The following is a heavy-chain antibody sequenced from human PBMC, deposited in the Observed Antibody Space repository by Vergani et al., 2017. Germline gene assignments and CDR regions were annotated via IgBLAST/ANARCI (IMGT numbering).Heavy chain of an antibody. J-gene: IGHJ4*02. CDR3: AKSVVEWELERGGDY. CDR2: ISSSSSYI. D-gene: IGHD1-26*01. Sequence: EVQLVESGGGLVKPGGSLRLSCAASGFTFSSYSMNWVRQAPGKGLEWVSSISSSSSYIYYADSVKGRFTISRDNSKNTLYLQMNSLRAEDTAVYYCAKSVVEWELERGGDYWGQGTLVTVSS. V-gene: IGHV3-21*04. CDR1: GFTFSSYS.